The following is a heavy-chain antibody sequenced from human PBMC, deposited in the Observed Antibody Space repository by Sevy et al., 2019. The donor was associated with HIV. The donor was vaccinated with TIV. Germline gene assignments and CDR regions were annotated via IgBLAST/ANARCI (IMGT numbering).Heavy chain of an antibody. Sequence: GESLKISCKGSGYSFTSYWIGWVRQMPGKGLEWMGIIYPGDSATRYSPSFQGQVTISADKSISTAYVQWSSLKASDTAMYYCARLKVPAAILGAFDYWGQGTLVTVSS. CDR3: ARLKVPAAILGAFDY. D-gene: IGHD2-2*01. V-gene: IGHV5-51*01. CDR1: GYSFTSYW. J-gene: IGHJ4*02. CDR2: IYPGDSAT.